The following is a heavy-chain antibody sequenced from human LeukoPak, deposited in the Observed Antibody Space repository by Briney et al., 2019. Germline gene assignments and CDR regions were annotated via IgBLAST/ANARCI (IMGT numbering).Heavy chain of an antibody. D-gene: IGHD6-13*01. V-gene: IGHV4-59*01. Sequence: SETLSLTCTVSGGSISSYYWSWIRQPPGKGLEWIGYIYYSGSTNYNPSLKSRVSISVDTSKNQFSLKLSSVTAADTAVYYCASSSWYGRVDYWGQGTLVTVSS. J-gene: IGHJ4*02. CDR2: IYYSGST. CDR1: GGSISSYY. CDR3: ASSSWYGRVDY.